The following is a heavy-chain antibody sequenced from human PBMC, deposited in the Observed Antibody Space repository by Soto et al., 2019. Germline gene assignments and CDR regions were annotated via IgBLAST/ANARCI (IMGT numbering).Heavy chain of an antibody. D-gene: IGHD3-3*01. V-gene: IGHV3-15*01. CDR3: TTAEEENYDFWSGAFDY. CDR1: GFTFSNAW. Sequence: GGSLRLSCAASGFTFSNAWMSWVRQAPGKGLEWVGRIKSKTDGGTTDYAAPVKGRFTISRDDSKNTLYLQMNSLKTEDTAVYYCTTAEEENYDFWSGAFDYWGQGTLVTVSS. J-gene: IGHJ4*02. CDR2: IKSKTDGGTT.